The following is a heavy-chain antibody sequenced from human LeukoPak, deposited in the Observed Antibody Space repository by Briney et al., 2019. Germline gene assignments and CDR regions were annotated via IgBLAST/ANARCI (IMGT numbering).Heavy chain of an antibody. Sequence: GGSLRLSCAASGFTFSSYWMSWVRQAPGKGLEWVANIKQDGSEKYYVDSVKGRFTISRDNAKNSPYLQMNSLRAEDTAVYYCARVKAAAGTGWFDPWGQGTLVTVSS. V-gene: IGHV3-7*01. CDR2: IKQDGSEK. CDR1: GFTFSSYW. J-gene: IGHJ5*02. D-gene: IGHD6-13*01. CDR3: ARVKAAAGTGWFDP.